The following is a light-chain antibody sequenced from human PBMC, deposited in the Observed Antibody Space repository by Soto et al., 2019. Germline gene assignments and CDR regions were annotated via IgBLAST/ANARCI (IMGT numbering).Light chain of an antibody. J-gene: IGKJ3*01. CDR2: GAS. V-gene: IGKV3-20*01. CDR3: QQYGSSPFT. CDR1: QSVSSNY. Sequence: EMVLTQSPGTLYLSPGERGTLSCRASQSVSSNYLAWYQQKPGQAPRLLIYGASSRATGIPDRFSGSGSGTDFTLTISRLEPEDFAVYYCQQYGSSPFTFGPGTKVDI.